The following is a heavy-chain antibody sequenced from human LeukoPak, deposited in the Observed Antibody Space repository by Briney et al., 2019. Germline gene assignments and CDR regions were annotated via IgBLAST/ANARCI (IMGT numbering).Heavy chain of an antibody. J-gene: IGHJ4*02. D-gene: IGHD4-17*01. CDR3: AKETGTSTVTTVDS. V-gene: IGHV3-23*01. Sequence: GGSLRLSCAASGFTFNNYAMNWVRQAPGKGLEWVSEISSIGVSTFYADSVKGHFTISRDNSKNTLYLQMNSLRVEDTALYSCAKETGTSTVTTVDSWGQGTLVTVSS. CDR2: ISSIGVST. CDR1: GFTFNNYA.